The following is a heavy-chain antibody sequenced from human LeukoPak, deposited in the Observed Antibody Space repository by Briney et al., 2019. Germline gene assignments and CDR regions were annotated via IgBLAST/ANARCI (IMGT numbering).Heavy chain of an antibody. CDR3: ARDNRQDRSSYGSGRKAYYYYMDV. J-gene: IGHJ6*03. CDR1: GGSFGSYC. CDR2: INHGGST. Sequence: NPSETLSLTCAVYGGSFGSYCWSLIRQSPGKGLEWIGEINHGGSTNYNPSLKSRVTVSIDTSSTQFSLKLNSVTAADTAVYYCARDNRQDRSSYGSGRKAYYYYMDVWGKGTTVTVSS. V-gene: IGHV4-34*01. D-gene: IGHD3-10*01.